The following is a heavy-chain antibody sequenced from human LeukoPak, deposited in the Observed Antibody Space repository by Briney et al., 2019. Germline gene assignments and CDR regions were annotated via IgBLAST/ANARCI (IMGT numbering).Heavy chain of an antibody. CDR3: ASSETASGWFDP. CDR1: GYTFTSYD. D-gene: IGHD6-25*01. CDR2: MNPKSGNT. V-gene: IGHV1-8*01. J-gene: IGHJ5*02. Sequence: ASVKVSCKASGYTFTSYDINWVRQATGQGLEWMGWMNPKSGNTGYAQKFRGRVTMTRDTSISTAYMELSSLRSEDTAVYYCASSETASGWFDPWGQGTLVTVSS.